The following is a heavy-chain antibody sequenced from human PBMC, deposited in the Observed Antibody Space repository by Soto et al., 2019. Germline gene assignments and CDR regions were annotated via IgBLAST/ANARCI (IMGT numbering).Heavy chain of an antibody. D-gene: IGHD4-17*01. CDR1: GFSFTSYW. V-gene: IGHV5-51*01. Sequence: PGESLKISCKGSGFSFTSYWIARVRQMPGKDLEWMGIIYPDDSDTRYSTSFQGQLTTSADKSISTAFLQWGSLKASDTAMYYCARIDYPHSVDFYYHMDVWGTGTRVTVTS. CDR3: ARIDYPHSVDFYYHMDV. CDR2: IYPDDSDT. J-gene: IGHJ6*03.